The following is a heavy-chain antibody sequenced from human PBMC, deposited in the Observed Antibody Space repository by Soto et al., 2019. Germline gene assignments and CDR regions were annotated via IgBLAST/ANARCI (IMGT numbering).Heavy chain of an antibody. Sequence: GGSLRLSCEASGFLLSVSAVHWVSQASGKGLEWVGRIRNKANNYATAYAASVKGRLTVSRDDSRNTAYLQMNSLKTEDSAVYYCTRLEYDVDVWGQGTTVTVSS. CDR1: GFLLSVSA. CDR2: IRNKANNYAT. CDR3: TRLEYDVDV. J-gene: IGHJ6*02. V-gene: IGHV3-73*01.